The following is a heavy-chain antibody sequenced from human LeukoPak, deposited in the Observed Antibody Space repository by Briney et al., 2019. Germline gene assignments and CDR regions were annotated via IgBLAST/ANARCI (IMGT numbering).Heavy chain of an antibody. V-gene: IGHV3-33*01. CDR3: ARDQWLDYFDY. CDR1: GFTFSSYG. D-gene: IGHD6-19*01. CDR2: IWYDGSNK. Sequence: GGSLRLSCAASGFTFSSYGMHWVRQAPGKGLEWVAVIWYDGSNKYYADSVKGRFTISRDNSKNTLYLQMNSLRAEDTAVYYCARDQWLDYFDYWGQGSLVTVSS. J-gene: IGHJ4*02.